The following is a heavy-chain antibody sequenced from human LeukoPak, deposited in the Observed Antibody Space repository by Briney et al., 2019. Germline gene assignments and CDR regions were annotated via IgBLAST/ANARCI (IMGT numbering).Heavy chain of an antibody. J-gene: IGHJ5*02. D-gene: IGHD2-21*01. V-gene: IGHV4-59*08. CDR1: GGSISSYY. CDR2: IYYSGST. CDR3: ARVARAHSGGYNWFDP. Sequence: SETLSLTCTVSGGSISSYYWSWIRQPPGKGLEWIGYIYYSGSTNYNPSLKSRVTISVDTSKNQFSLKLSSVTAADTAVYYCARVARAHSGGYNWFDPWGQGTLVTVSS.